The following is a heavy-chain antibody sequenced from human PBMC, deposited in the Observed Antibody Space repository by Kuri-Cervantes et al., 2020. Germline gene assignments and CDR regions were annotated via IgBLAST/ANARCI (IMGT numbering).Heavy chain of an antibody. V-gene: IGHV3-7*04. CDR2: IKQDGSEK. J-gene: IGHJ4*02. CDR3: AREALYCDDY. Sequence: GESLKISCAASGFTFSSYGMHWVRQAPGKGLEWVANIKQDGSEKYYVDSVKGRFTISRDNAKNSVFLRMNSLRAEDTAVYYCAREALYCDDYWGQGTLVTVSS. D-gene: IGHD2-21*02. CDR1: GFTFSSYG.